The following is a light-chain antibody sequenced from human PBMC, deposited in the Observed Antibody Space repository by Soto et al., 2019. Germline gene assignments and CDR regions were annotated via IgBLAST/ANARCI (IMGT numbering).Light chain of an antibody. CDR1: QYIGNY. J-gene: IGKJ1*01. V-gene: IGKV1-39*01. CDR2: SAS. Sequence: DIQVTQSPPSLSASVGDRVTITCRASQYIGNYLNWYQHKPGKAPQLLIYSASTLQIGVPSRFIGSGSGTAFTLTITTLQPDDFASYYCQSNYILPWTFGQGTKVETK. CDR3: QSNYILPWT.